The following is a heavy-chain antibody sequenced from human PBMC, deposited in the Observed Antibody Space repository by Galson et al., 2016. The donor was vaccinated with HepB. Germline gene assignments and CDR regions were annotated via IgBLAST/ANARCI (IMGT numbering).Heavy chain of an antibody. CDR3: ARENRDYWSGYYP. J-gene: IGHJ5*02. Sequence: SLRLSCAASGFTVRNNYMSWLRQAPGKGPEWVSVISSSGTTYYSDAVQGRFTISKDNSKNTVYFQMNSMRDEDTAVYYCARENRDYWSGYYPWGQGTLVTVSS. CDR2: ISSSGTT. V-gene: IGHV3-66*01. D-gene: IGHD3-3*01. CDR1: GFTVRNNY.